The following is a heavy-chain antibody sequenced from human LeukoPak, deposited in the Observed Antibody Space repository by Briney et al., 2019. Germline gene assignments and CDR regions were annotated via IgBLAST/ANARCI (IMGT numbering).Heavy chain of an antibody. CDR1: GYSFTCYW. V-gene: IGHV5-10-1*01. Sequence: GASLKISSKGSGYSFTCYWISCVRQIPGKGLECMGRIDPSDSYTNYSPSFQGHVTISADKSIITAYLQSSSLKASDTAMYYCASSGYSYGHDAFDIWGQGTMVTVSS. CDR3: ASSGYSYGHDAFDI. CDR2: IDPSDSYT. D-gene: IGHD5-18*01. J-gene: IGHJ3*02.